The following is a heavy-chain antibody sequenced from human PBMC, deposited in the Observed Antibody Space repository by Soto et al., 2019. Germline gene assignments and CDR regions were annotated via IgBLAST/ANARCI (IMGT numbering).Heavy chain of an antibody. CDR3: ARAPTRIAAAGNYYYGMDV. D-gene: IGHD6-13*01. Sequence: SVKVSCKASGGTFSSYAISWVRQAPGQGLEWMGGIIPIFGTANYAQKFQGRVTITADESTSTAYMELSSLRSEDTAVYYCARAPTRIAAAGNYYYGMDVWGRGTTVTVSS. CDR1: GGTFSSYA. CDR2: IIPIFGTA. J-gene: IGHJ6*02. V-gene: IGHV1-69*13.